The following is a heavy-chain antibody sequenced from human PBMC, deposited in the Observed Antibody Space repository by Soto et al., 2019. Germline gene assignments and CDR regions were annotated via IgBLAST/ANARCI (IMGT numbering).Heavy chain of an antibody. CDR2: IIPVFGTP. V-gene: IGHV1-69*06. D-gene: IGHD6-13*01. Sequence: SGSEVKKSGSSVKVSCKASGYSFSSHAVSWVRQAPGQGLEWMGGIIPVFGTPSYAQKFQGRVTISADKSTNTSSLELRSLRSEDTAVYYCARGGALSTSWYWGDGLDSWGQGTQVTVSS. J-gene: IGHJ4*02. CDR1: GYSFSSHA. CDR3: ARGGALSTSWYWGDGLDS.